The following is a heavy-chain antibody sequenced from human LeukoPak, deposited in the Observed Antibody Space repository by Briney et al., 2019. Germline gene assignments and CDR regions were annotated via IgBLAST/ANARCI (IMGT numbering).Heavy chain of an antibody. V-gene: IGHV4-4*07. CDR3: ARESASGRPLDY. J-gene: IGHJ4*02. CDR1: GAPISSYF. D-gene: IGHD3-10*01. Sequence: PSETLSLTCTVSGAPISSYFWRWIRQPAGKGLEWIGRISACGTTNYSPSLQNRLAMSVDTSKNHFSLNLTSVTAADTAVYYCARESASGRPLDYWGQGTLVTVSS. CDR2: ISACGTT.